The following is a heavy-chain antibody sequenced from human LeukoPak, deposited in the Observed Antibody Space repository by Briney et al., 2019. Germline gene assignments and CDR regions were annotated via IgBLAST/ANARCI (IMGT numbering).Heavy chain of an antibody. CDR2: IWYDGSNK. CDR3: ARDTYGSEDY. D-gene: IGHD3-10*01. Sequence: GGSLRLSCAASGFTFSSYGMDWVRQAPGKGLGWVAVIWYDGSNKYYADSVKGRFTISRDNSKNTLYLQMNSLRAEDTAVYYCARDTYGSEDYWGQGTLVTVSS. V-gene: IGHV3-33*01. J-gene: IGHJ4*02. CDR1: GFTFSSYG.